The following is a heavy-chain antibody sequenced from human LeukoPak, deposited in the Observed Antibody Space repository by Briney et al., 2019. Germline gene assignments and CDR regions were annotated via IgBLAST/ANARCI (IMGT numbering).Heavy chain of an antibody. J-gene: IGHJ4*02. D-gene: IGHD3-16*01. CDR1: GFAFGSYC. CDR3: ARDSILITFGGVAPGGYFDY. Sequence: PGGSLRLSCEVSGFAFGSYCMNWVRQAPGKGLEWISDISTDGTAINYADSVKGRFTISRDNAKNLLYLQMNSLRAEDTAIYYCARDSILITFGGVAPGGYFDYWGQGALVTVSS. CDR2: ISTDGTAI. V-gene: IGHV3-48*01.